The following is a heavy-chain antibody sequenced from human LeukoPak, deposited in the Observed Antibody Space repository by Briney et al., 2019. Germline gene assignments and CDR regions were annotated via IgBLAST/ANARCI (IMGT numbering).Heavy chain of an antibody. CDR2: IKQLGKT. V-gene: IGHV4-34*01. Sequence: SEALSLTCAVYGGSLCGSNWKLVPPTPRERVERICQIKQLGKTTKSPSLKGRVTLAVDTSKNQFSLKLSSVTAADTAVYYCARDELHYGGNSDYWGQGTLVTVSS. J-gene: IGHJ4*02. CDR1: GGSLCGSN. CDR3: ARDELHYGGNSDY. D-gene: IGHD4-23*01.